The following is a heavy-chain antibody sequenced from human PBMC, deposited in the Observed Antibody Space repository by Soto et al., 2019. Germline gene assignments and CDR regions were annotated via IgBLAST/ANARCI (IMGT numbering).Heavy chain of an antibody. CDR1: GYSFTSYW. CDR2: IYPGDSDT. CDR3: ASGSLPYYYYYGMDV. J-gene: IGHJ6*02. V-gene: IGHV5-51*01. Sequence: GESLKISCKGSGYSFTSYWIGWVRQMPGKGLEWMGIIYPGDSDTRYSPSFQGQVTISADKSISTAYLQWSSLKASDTAMYYCASGSLPYYYYYGMDVWGQGTTVTVSS. D-gene: IGHD5-12*01.